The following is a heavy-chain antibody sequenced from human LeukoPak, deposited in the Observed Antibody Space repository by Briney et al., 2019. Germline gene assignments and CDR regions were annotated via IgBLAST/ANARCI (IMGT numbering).Heavy chain of an antibody. V-gene: IGHV4-59*02. CDR1: GASVNSYY. Sequence: ASETLSLTCTVSGASVNSYYWDWIRQPPGEGLEWIGCISDSGRTYYNPSLKSRVTLSLGTSNNQFSLRLTSVTAADSAMYYCTKGYYEPFDSWGQGTLVTVSS. D-gene: IGHD3-22*01. J-gene: IGHJ4*02. CDR2: ISDSGRT. CDR3: TKGYYEPFDS.